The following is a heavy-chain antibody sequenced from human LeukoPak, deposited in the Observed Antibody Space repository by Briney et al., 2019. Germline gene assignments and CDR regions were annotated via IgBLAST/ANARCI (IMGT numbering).Heavy chain of an antibody. V-gene: IGHV4-39*07. CDR3: ARSATVTTGYFDY. CDR1: GSSISSSGHY. CDR2: IYSNGNT. D-gene: IGHD4-17*01. Sequence: PSETLSLTCSVSGSSISSSGHYWGWIRQSPEKGLDWIGSIYSNGNTYYNPSVKSRVTISVDTSKNQFSLKLTSVTAAETAVYYCARSATVTTGYFDYWGQGALVTVSS. J-gene: IGHJ4*02.